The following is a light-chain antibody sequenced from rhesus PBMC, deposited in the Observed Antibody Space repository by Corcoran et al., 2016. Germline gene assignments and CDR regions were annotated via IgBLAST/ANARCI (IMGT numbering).Light chain of an antibody. Sequence: QSVLTQPPSASAAARKSVSISCSGYSSYIGSSSVSWYQQLPGTAPKLLIYYDDRRASGVADRFSGSKSGTSASLAITGLQTEDEADYFCCSDRRGSTVIFGSGTRLTV. CDR3: CSDRRGSTVI. V-gene: IGLV1-60*01. J-gene: IGLJ1*01. CDR2: YDD. CDR1: SSYIGSSS.